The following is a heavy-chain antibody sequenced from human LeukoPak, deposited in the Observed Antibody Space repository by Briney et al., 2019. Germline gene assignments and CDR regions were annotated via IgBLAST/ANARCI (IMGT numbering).Heavy chain of an antibody. CDR3: AKSTQLRGGIATDFDS. CDR2: ISGSGGST. J-gene: IGHJ4*02. V-gene: IGHV3-23*01. CDR1: GFTFINYA. Sequence: GRSMRLSCAASGFTFINYAMTWVRQAPGKGLEWVSAISGSGGSTYYADSVKGRFTISRDNSKNTLYLQMNSLRAEDTAVYYCAKSTQLRGGIATDFDSWGQGTLVTVSS. D-gene: IGHD3-16*02.